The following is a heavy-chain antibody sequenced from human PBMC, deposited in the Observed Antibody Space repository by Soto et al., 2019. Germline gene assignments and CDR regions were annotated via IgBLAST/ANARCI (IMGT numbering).Heavy chain of an antibody. CDR2: INSDGSST. J-gene: IGHJ6*02. V-gene: IGHV3-74*01. CDR1: GFTFSSYW. Sequence: GGSLRLSCAASGFTFSSYWMHWVRQAPGKGLVWVSRINSDGSSTSYADSVKGRFTISRDNAKNTLYLQMNSLRAEDTAVYYCARDHYDFWSGRRDGMDVWGQGTTVTVSS. D-gene: IGHD3-3*01. CDR3: ARDHYDFWSGRRDGMDV.